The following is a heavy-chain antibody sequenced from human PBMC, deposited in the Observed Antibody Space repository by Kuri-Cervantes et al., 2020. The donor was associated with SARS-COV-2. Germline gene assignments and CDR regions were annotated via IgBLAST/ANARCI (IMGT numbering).Heavy chain of an antibody. CDR3: ARDLSSSVASFYDY. V-gene: IGHV1-2*02. J-gene: IGHJ4*02. CDR1: GYAFTGYY. Sequence: ASVKVSCKASGYAFTGYYMHSVRQAPGQGLEWMGWINPNSGGTNYAQKFQGRVTMTRNTYITTAYMELSRLRSDDKAVYYCARDLSSSVASFYDYWGQGTLVTVSS. CDR2: INPNSGGT. D-gene: IGHD6-6*01.